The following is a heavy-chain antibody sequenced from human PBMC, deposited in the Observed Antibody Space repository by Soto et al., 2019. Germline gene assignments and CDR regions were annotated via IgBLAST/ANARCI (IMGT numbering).Heavy chain of an antibody. J-gene: IGHJ4*02. CDR1: GYSFTSYG. V-gene: IGHV1-18*01. Sequence: QVQLVQSGAEVKKPGASVKVSCEASGYSFTSYGISWVRQAPGQGLEWIGWISTYNGNTNYTQKLQGRVTMTTDTSTRTAYMELRSLRSDDTAVYYCARSGWFGGLLLMYYFDWWGQGTLVTVSS. CDR2: ISTYNGNT. CDR3: ARSGWFGGLLLMYYFDW. D-gene: IGHD3-10*01.